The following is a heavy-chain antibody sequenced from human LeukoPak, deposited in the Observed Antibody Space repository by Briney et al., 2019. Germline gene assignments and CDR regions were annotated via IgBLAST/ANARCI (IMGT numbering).Heavy chain of an antibody. Sequence: ASETLTLTCTVSGDSISRYYGSWIRHPPGKGLEWLGYIYTSGSTNYNPALKSRVTISVDTSKNQFSLKLSAVTAADTAVYYCARHIGGGIEDMDVWGKGTKVTVSS. D-gene: IGHD3-16*02. CDR1: GDSISRYY. CDR3: ARHIGGGIEDMDV. V-gene: IGHV4-4*09. J-gene: IGHJ6*03. CDR2: IYTSGST.